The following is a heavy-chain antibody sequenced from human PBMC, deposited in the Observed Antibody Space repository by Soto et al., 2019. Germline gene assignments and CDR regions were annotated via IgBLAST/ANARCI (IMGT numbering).Heavy chain of an antibody. Sequence: GGSLRLSCAASGFTFSNQAMNWVRQAPGKGLEWVSSVSGSGGFTYYADSVKGRFTISRDNSKNTLYLQMNSLRAEDTATYYCAKVGEEDYYDSSGYFDYWGQGTLVTVSS. J-gene: IGHJ4*02. CDR3: AKVGEEDYYDSSGYFDY. CDR1: GFTFSNQA. CDR2: VSGSGGFT. V-gene: IGHV3-23*01. D-gene: IGHD3-22*01.